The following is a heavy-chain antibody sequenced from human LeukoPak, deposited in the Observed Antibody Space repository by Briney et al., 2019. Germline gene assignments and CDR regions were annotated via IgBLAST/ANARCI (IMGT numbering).Heavy chain of an antibody. Sequence: SETLSLTCAVYGGSFSSYYWGWIRQPPGKGLEWIGSIYYSGSTYYNPSLKSRVTISVDTSKNQFSLKLSSVTAADTAVYYCARHEGSSPTINWFDPWGQGTLVTVSS. CDR3: ARHEGSSPTINWFDP. CDR1: GGSFSSYY. D-gene: IGHD5-24*01. CDR2: IYYSGST. V-gene: IGHV4-39*01. J-gene: IGHJ5*02.